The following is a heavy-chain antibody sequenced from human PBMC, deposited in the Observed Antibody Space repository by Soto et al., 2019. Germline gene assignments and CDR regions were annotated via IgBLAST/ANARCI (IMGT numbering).Heavy chain of an antibody. CDR3: AKEIRGVSPTLSAVDY. CDR2: ISYDGSNK. Sequence: GGSLRLSCAASGFTFSSYGMHWVRQAPGKGLEWVAVISYDGSNKYYADSVKGRFTISRDNSKNTLYLQMNSLRAEDTAVYYCAKEIRGVSPTLSAVDYGGQGTLFTVPS. D-gene: IGHD5-12*01. CDR1: GFTFSSYG. J-gene: IGHJ4*02. V-gene: IGHV3-30*18.